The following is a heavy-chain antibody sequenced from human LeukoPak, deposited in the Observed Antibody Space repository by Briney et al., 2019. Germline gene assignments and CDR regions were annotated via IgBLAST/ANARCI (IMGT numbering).Heavy chain of an antibody. CDR1: GLTFSNYA. CDR3: ARDMATLGFDI. CDR2: ISSDGDYT. Sequence: GGSLRLSCAASGLTFSNYAMSWVRQAPGKGLEWVSTISSDGDYTYYADPVKGRFTISRDNSKNTLYLQMNSLRAEDTAVYYCARDMATLGFDIWGQGTMVTVSS. V-gene: IGHV3-23*01. J-gene: IGHJ3*02. D-gene: IGHD5-12*01.